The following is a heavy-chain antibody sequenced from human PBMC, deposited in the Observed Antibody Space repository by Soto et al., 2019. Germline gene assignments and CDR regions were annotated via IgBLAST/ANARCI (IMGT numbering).Heavy chain of an antibody. Sequence: SETLSLTCTVSGGSVSSGSYYWSWIRQPPGKGLEWIGYIYYSGSTNYNPSLKSRVTISVDTSKNQFSLKLSSVTAADTAVYYCARSDTAMVTIDYWGQGTLVTVSS. V-gene: IGHV4-61*01. J-gene: IGHJ4*02. CDR3: ARSDTAMVTIDY. D-gene: IGHD5-18*01. CDR2: IYYSGST. CDR1: GGSVSSGSYY.